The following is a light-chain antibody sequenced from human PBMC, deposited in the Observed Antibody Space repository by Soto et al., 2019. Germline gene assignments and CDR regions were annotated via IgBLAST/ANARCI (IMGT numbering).Light chain of an antibody. J-gene: IGKJ1*01. CDR3: QQYNNGPGT. CDR2: RAS. CDR1: QSVSSN. V-gene: IGKV3-15*01. Sequence: DILMTQSPATLSLSPGGRATLSCRASQSVSSNLAWYQQKPGQAPRLLIHRASTRATGIPARFSGSGSGTEFTRTISSLQSEDFAVYFCQQYNNGPGTFGQGTKVEIK.